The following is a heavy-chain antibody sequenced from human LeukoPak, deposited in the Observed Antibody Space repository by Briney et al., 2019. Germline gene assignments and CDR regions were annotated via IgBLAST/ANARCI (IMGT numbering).Heavy chain of an antibody. D-gene: IGHD3-10*01. CDR1: GFTFSSYA. CDR2: ISSNGCST. V-gene: IGHV3-64D*06. J-gene: IGHJ6*04. Sequence: AGSLTLSCSASGFTFSSYAMHWLRQAPGKGLEYVSAISSNGCSTYYADSVKGRLTIFRDNSKNTLYLQMSSLRAEDTAVYYCVKEVLVRYYYYGMDVWGKGTTVTVSS. CDR3: VKEVLVRYYYYGMDV.